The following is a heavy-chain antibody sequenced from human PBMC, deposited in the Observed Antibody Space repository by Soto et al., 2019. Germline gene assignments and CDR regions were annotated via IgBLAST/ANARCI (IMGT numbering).Heavy chain of an antibody. V-gene: IGHV4-59*01. CDR1: GGTIRSYY. Sequence: LDPLSLTCPLSGGTIRSYYLSLIRPPPGKGLEWIGYIYYSGSTNYNPSLKIRVTISVDTSKNQSSLKLSSVTAADTAVYYCARVSPQYYYDSRGYYDNWFDPWGQGNLVPVS. J-gene: IGHJ5*02. D-gene: IGHD3-22*01. CDR3: ARVSPQYYYDSRGYYDNWFDP. CDR2: IYYSGST.